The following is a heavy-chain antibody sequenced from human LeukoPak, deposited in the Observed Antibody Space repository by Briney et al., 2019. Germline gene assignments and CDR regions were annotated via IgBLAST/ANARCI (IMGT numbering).Heavy chain of an antibody. Sequence: ASVKVSCKPSGSTSPSHAITRLRQAPGQGPEWMGWISTSNGDRNYVQNLQGRITLTIDTSTTTAYMDLRSLRSDDTAIYYCATRGITAARLHYWRQRTLVTVSS. J-gene: IGHJ4*02. CDR3: ATRGITAARLHY. V-gene: IGHV1-18*04. CDR1: GSTSPSHA. D-gene: IGHD2-2*01. CDR2: ISTSNGDR.